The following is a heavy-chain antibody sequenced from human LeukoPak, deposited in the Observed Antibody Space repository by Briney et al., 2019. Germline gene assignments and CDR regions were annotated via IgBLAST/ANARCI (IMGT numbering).Heavy chain of an antibody. CDR3: AKDGSGITMIVVVTPDDAFDI. V-gene: IGHV3-23*01. Sequence: PGGSLRLSCAASGFTFSSYAMSWVRQAPGKGLEWVSAISGSGGSTYYADSVKGRFTISRDNSKNTLYLQMNSLRAEDTAVYYCAKDGSGITMIVVVTPDDAFDIWGQGTMVTVSS. CDR2: ISGSGGST. D-gene: IGHD3-22*01. J-gene: IGHJ3*02. CDR1: GFTFSSYA.